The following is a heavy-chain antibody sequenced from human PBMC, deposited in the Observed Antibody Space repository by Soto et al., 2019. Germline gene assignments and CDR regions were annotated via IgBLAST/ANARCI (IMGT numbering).Heavy chain of an antibody. Sequence: GGSLRLSCAASGFTFSSYAMHWVRQAPGKGLEWVAVISYDGSNKYYADSVKGRFTISRDNSKNTLYLQMNSLRAEDTAVYYCARDGDSSGYYRTPYFDYWGQGTLVTVSS. CDR3: ARDGDSSGYYRTPYFDY. CDR1: GFTFSSYA. D-gene: IGHD3-22*01. CDR2: ISYDGSNK. V-gene: IGHV3-30-3*01. J-gene: IGHJ4*02.